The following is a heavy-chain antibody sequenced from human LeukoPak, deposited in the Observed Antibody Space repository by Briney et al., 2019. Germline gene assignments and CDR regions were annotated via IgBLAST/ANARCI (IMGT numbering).Heavy chain of an antibody. Sequence: GGSLRLSCAASGFTVSSIYVSWVRQAPGKGLEWVSLIYIGGSTFYADSVKGRFTISRDNSKNTLYLQMNRLRAEDTAVYYCARENYFGSGTYFDYWGQGTLVTVSS. J-gene: IGHJ4*02. V-gene: IGHV3-53*01. CDR2: IYIGGST. CDR3: ARENYFGSGTYFDY. D-gene: IGHD3-10*01. CDR1: GFTVSSIY.